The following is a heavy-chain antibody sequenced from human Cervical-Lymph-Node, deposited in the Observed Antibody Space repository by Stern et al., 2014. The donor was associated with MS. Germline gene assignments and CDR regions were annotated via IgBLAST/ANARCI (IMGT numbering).Heavy chain of an antibody. CDR2: ISYDGSDK. D-gene: IGHD4-17*01. V-gene: IGHV3-30*18. J-gene: IGHJ6*02. CDR3: AKNYWTTVTRWDYGMDV. Sequence: VQLVESGGGVVQPGRSLRLSCAASRFIFSSYGMHWVRQAPGKGLEWVAVISYDGSDKYYADSVKGRFTISRDNSRDTLYLQMNSLRAEDTAVYYCAKNYWTTVTRWDYGMDVWGQGTTVTVS. CDR1: RFIFSSYG.